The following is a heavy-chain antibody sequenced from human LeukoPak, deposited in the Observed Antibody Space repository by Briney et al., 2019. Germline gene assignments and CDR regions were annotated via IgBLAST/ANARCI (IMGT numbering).Heavy chain of an antibody. V-gene: IGHV1-18*01. CDR2: ISGYNGNT. J-gene: IGHJ4*02. CDR1: GYTFTSYA. CDR3: ARADLITLIVVVNFDY. D-gene: IGHD3-22*01. Sequence: ASVKVSCKASGYTFTSYAMNWVRQAPGQGLEWMGWISGYNGNTNYAQKLQGRVTMTTDTSTSTAYMELRSLRSDDTAVYYCARADLITLIVVVNFDYWGQGTLITVSS.